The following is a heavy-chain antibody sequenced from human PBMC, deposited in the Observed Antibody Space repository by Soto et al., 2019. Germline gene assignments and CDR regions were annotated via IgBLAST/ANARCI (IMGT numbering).Heavy chain of an antibody. Sequence: ASVKVSCKVSGYTLTELSIHWVRQAPGKGLEWMGGFDPEDGETIYAQKFQGRVTMTEDTSTDTAYMELSSLRSEDTAVYYCATSFYGSGSPNWFDPWGQGTLVTVS. CDR3: ATSFYGSGSPNWFDP. CDR2: FDPEDGET. V-gene: IGHV1-24*01. J-gene: IGHJ5*02. D-gene: IGHD3-10*01. CDR1: GYTLTELS.